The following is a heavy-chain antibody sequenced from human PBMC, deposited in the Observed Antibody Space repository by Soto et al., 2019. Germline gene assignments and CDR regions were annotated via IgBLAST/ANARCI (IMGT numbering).Heavy chain of an antibody. CDR1: GFTFRSYG. Sequence: QVQLVESGGGVVQPGRSLRLSCAASGFTFRSYGMHWVRQAPGKGLEWVALMSFDGSNKHYADSVRGRFTISSDNSKSTLYLQMDILRPEDTAVYYCAKEFGWELQLSHPYYNSGMDVWGQGTTVTVSS. D-gene: IGHD1-1*01. J-gene: IGHJ6*02. CDR3: AKEFGWELQLSHPYYNSGMDV. V-gene: IGHV3-30*18. CDR2: MSFDGSNK.